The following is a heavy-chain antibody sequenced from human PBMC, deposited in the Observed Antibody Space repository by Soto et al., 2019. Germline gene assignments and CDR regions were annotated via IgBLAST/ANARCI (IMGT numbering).Heavy chain of an antibody. CDR2: IYKSGST. CDR1: GGSISNYY. Sequence: SETLSLTCTVSGGSISNYYNMWIRQPPGKGLEYIGYIYKSGSTNYNPSLKSRVTISVDTSKNQFSLKLTSVTVEDTAMYYCARASSSTSGAIDYWGQGTLVTVSS. D-gene: IGHD2-2*01. CDR3: ARASSSTSGAIDY. J-gene: IGHJ4*02. V-gene: IGHV4-59*12.